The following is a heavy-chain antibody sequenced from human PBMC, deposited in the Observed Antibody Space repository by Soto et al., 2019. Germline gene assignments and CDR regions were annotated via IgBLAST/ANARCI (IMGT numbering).Heavy chain of an antibody. CDR1: GGSISSYY. D-gene: IGHD3-10*01. Sequence: QVQLQESGPGLVKPSETLSLTCTVSGGSISSYYWSWIRQPPGKGLEWIGYIYYSGSTNYNPSLKSRVTISVDTSKNQFPLKLSSVTAADTAVYYCARYGSGSSVWFDPWGQGTLVTVSS. J-gene: IGHJ5*02. CDR2: IYYSGST. CDR3: ARYGSGSSVWFDP. V-gene: IGHV4-59*01.